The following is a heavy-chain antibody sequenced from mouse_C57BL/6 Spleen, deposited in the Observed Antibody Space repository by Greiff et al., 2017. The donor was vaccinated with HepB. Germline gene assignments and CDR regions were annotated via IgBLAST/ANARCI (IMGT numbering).Heavy chain of an antibody. CDR1: GYTFTSYW. D-gene: IGHD2-4*01. CDR2: IDPSDSYT. Sequence: QVQLQQPGAELVRPGTSVKLSCKASGYTFTSYWMHWVKQRPGQGLEWIGVIDPSDSYTNYNQKFKGKATLTVDTSSSTAYMQLSSLTSEDSAVYYCARCYYDYDGGFAYGGQGTLVTVSA. CDR3: ARCYYDYDGGFAY. V-gene: IGHV1-59*01. J-gene: IGHJ3*01.